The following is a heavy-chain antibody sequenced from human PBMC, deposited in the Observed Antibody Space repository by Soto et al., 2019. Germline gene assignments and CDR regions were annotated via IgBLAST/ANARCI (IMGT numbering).Heavy chain of an antibody. J-gene: IGHJ4*02. CDR2: ISGSGGST. V-gene: IGHV3-23*01. Sequence: PGGSLRLSCAASGFTFSSYAMSWVRQAPGKGLEWVSAISGSGGSTYYADSVKGRFTISRDNSKNTLYLQMNSLRAEDTAVYYWAKSSSDYDFWSGYYDLWFDYWGQGTLVTVSS. CDR3: AKSSSDYDFWSGYYDLWFDY. D-gene: IGHD3-3*01. CDR1: GFTFSSYA.